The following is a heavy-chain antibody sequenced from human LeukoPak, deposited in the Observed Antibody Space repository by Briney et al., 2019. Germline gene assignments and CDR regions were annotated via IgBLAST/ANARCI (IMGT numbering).Heavy chain of an antibody. CDR1: GYRFTSYW. CDR2: IRPGSSET. J-gene: IGHJ4*02. Sequence: GESLKISCKGSGYRFTSYWIGWVRQMPGKGLEWMGIIRPGSSETRYSPSFQGQVTFSVDRSITTAYLQWSSLKASDTAIYYCARQADGDKPRDYWGQGTLVTVSS. D-gene: IGHD5-24*01. CDR3: ARQADGDKPRDY. V-gene: IGHV5-51*01.